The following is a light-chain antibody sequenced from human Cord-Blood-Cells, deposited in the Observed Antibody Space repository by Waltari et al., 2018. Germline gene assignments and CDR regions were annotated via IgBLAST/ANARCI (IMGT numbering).Light chain of an antibody. CDR1: RSAVGGSNF. CDR3: SSYTSSSTHYV. Sequence: QSALTQPASVSGSPGQSITISCTGTRSAVGGSNFVSWYQQPPGKAPKLMIYEVSTRPSGVSNRFSGSKAGNTAALTISGLQAEDEADYYCSSYTSSSTHYVFGTGTKVTVL. V-gene: IGLV2-14*01. J-gene: IGLJ1*01. CDR2: EVS.